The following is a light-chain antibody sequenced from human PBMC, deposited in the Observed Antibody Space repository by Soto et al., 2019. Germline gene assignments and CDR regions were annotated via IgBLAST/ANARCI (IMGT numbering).Light chain of an antibody. CDR1: SSDVGSYNY. Sequence: QSVLTQPASVSGSPGQSITISCTRTSSDVGSYNYVSWYQQHPGKAPKLMIYDVSNRPSGVSNRFSGSKSGNTASLTISGLQAEDEADYYCSSSTSSSTLVVFGGGTKVTVL. J-gene: IGLJ2*01. CDR2: DVS. V-gene: IGLV2-14*01. CDR3: SSSTSSSTLVV.